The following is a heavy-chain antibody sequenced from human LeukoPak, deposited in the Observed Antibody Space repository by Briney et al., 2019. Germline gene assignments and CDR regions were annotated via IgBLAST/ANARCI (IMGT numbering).Heavy chain of an antibody. V-gene: IGHV4-59*08. CDR1: GGSISSYY. D-gene: IGHD6-13*01. Sequence: SETPSLTCTVSGGSISSYYWSWIRQPPGKGLEWIGYIYYSGSTNYNPSLKSRVTISVDTSKNQFSLKLSSVTAADTAVYYCARHSSSLGGVDYWGQGTLVTVSS. CDR2: IYYSGST. CDR3: ARHSSSLGGVDY. J-gene: IGHJ4*02.